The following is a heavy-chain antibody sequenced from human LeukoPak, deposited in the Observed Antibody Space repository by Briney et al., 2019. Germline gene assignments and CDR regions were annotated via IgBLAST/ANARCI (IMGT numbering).Heavy chain of an antibody. CDR2: VSPYNGNT. Sequence: ASVKVSCKTSGYTFTDYDITWVRQAPGQGLEWMGRVSPYNGNTYYSQRFQDGVTITKDTSTGTVYMDLRNLRTDDTAVYYCARNGRVRRVVKDLFEYWGQGTLVAVSS. J-gene: IGHJ4*02. CDR3: ARNGRVRRVVKDLFEY. V-gene: IGHV1-18*01. CDR1: GYTFTDYD. D-gene: IGHD3-10*01.